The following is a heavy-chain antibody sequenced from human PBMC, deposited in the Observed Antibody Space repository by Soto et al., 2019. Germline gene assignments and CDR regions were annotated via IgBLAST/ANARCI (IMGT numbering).Heavy chain of an antibody. CDR2: FSYSGRT. CDR3: ARPFYGGNSWFFDY. Sequence: QLQLQESGPGLVKPSETLSLTCTVSGGSISSGTYYWGWIRQPPGKGLEWIGSFSYSGRTYYNPSVKSRVTISVDMSKNQFSLKLSTVTAADTAIYYCARPFYGGNSWFFDYWGQGTLVSVSS. V-gene: IGHV4-39*01. J-gene: IGHJ4*02. D-gene: IGHD4-17*01. CDR1: GGSISSGTYY.